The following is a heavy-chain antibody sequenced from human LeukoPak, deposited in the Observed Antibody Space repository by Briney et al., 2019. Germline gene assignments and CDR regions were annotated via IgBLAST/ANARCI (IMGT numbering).Heavy chain of an antibody. CDR3: ARTHYDSKGFDY. D-gene: IGHD3-22*01. V-gene: IGHV4-34*01. CDR2: INHSGST. J-gene: IGHJ4*02. Sequence: GSLRLSCAASGFIFKDYWMIWVRQPPGKGLEWIGEINHSGSTNYNPSLKSRVTISVDTSKNQFSLKLSSVTAADTAVYYCARTHYDSKGFDYWGQGTLVTVSS. CDR1: GFIFKDYW.